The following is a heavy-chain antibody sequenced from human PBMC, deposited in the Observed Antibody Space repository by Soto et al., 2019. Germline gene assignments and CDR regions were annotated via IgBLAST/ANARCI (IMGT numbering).Heavy chain of an antibody. CDR1: GYTFTSYG. CDR3: ARASRPYSGSLCWDY. V-gene: IGHV1-18*04. D-gene: IGHD1-26*01. CDR2: ISAYNGNT. J-gene: IGHJ4*02. Sequence: QVQLVQSGAEVKKPGASVKVSCKASGYTFTSYGISWVRQAHGQGLEWRGWISAYNGNTNYAQKLQGRATMTTDTSTSTAYMELRSLRSDDTAVYYCARASRPYSGSLCWDYWGQGTLVTVSS.